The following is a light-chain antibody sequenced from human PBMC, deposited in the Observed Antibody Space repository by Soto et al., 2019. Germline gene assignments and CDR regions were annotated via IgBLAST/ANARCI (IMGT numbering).Light chain of an antibody. CDR3: QQYYSTPLT. CDR1: QSVLYSSNNKNY. Sequence: DIVMTQSPDSLAASLGESATINCKSSQSVLYSSNNKNYLSWYQQKAGQPAKLLIYWASTRESGVPDRISGSGSGTDFSLTVSSLQAEDVAVYYCQQYYSTPLTFGGGTKIEI. J-gene: IGKJ4*01. V-gene: IGKV4-1*01. CDR2: WAS.